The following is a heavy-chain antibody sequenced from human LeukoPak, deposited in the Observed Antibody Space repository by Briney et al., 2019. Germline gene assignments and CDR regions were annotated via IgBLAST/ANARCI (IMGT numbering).Heavy chain of an antibody. J-gene: IGHJ4*02. CDR1: GFTFNNHA. V-gene: IGHV3-7*01. Sequence: GGSLRLSCAASGFTFNNHAMSWVRQAPGKGLEWVANIKQDGSEKYYVDSVKGRFTISRDNAKNSLYLQMNSLRAEDTAVYYCARDLLHLDYWGQGTLVTVSS. CDR2: IKQDGSEK. CDR3: ARDLLHLDY.